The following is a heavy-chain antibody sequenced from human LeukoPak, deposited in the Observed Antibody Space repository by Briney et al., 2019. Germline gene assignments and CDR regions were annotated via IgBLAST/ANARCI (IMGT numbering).Heavy chain of an antibody. CDR2: IYTSGST. V-gene: IGHV4-61*02. Sequence: SQTLSLTCTVSGGSISSGSYYWSWIRRPAGKGLGWIGRIYTSGSTNYNPSLKSRVTISVDTSKNQFSPKLSSVTAADTATYYCASSRITAGAVDYWGQGILVTVSS. CDR1: GGSISSGSYY. CDR3: ASSRITAGAVDY. D-gene: IGHD1-26*01. J-gene: IGHJ4*02.